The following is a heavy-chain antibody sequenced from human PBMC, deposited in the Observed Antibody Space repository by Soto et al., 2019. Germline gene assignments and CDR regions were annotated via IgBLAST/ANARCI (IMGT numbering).Heavy chain of an antibody. V-gene: IGHV4-30-4*01. CDR3: ARGATLHDWFDP. CDR1: GDSISSGDYS. Sequence: PSETLSLTCTFSGDSISSGDYSWSWLRQPPGKGLEWIGYIYYSGSTYYNPSLKSRVTISVDTSKNQFSLKLSSVTAADTAVYYCARGATLHDWFDPWGQGTLVTVSS. D-gene: IGHD1-26*01. CDR2: IYYSGST. J-gene: IGHJ5*02.